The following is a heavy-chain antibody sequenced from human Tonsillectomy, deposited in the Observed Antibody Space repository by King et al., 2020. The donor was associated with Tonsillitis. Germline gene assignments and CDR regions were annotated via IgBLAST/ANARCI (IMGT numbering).Heavy chain of an antibody. V-gene: IGHV4-59*01. CDR1: GGSISSYY. J-gene: IGHJ4*02. Sequence: VQLQESGPGLVKPSETLSLTCTVSGGSISSYYWSWIRQPPGKGLEWIGYIYYSGSTNYNPSLKSRVTISVDTSKNQFSLKLSSVTAADTAVYYCARVGGGDSSGYFFANFYYFDYWGQGTLVTVSS. CDR3: ARVGGGDSSGYFFANFYYFDY. D-gene: IGHD3-22*01. CDR2: IYYSGST.